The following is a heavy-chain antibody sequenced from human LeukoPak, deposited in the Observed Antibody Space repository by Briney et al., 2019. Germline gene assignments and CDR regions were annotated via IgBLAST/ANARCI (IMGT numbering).Heavy chain of an antibody. CDR1: GYTSTSYY. J-gene: IGHJ4*02. CDR2: INPSGGST. CDR3: ATSALYCYDSSGYPIDY. V-gene: IGHV1-46*01. Sequence: GASVTVSCKASGYTSTSYYMHWVRQAPGQGLEWMGIINPSGGSTSYAQKFQGRVTMTRDTSTSTVYMELSSLRSEDTAAYYCATSALYCYDSSGYPIDYWGQGTLVTVSS. D-gene: IGHD3-22*01.